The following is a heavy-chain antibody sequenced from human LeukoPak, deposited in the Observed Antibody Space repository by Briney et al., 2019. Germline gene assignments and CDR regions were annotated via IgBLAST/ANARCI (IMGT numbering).Heavy chain of an antibody. CDR1: GGSFSGYY. J-gene: IGHJ4*02. CDR2: INHSGST. Sequence: SETLSLTCAVYGGSFSGYYWSWIRQPPGKGLEWIGEINHSGSTNYNPSLKSRVTISVDTSKNQFSLKLSSATAADTAVYYCARGGLIVVVPAAAFRKGGYFDYWGQGTLVTVSS. D-gene: IGHD2-2*01. CDR3: ARGGLIVVVPAAAFRKGGYFDY. V-gene: IGHV4-34*01.